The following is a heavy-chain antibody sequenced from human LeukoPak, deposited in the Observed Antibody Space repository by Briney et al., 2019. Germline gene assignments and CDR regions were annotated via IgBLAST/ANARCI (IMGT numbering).Heavy chain of an antibody. CDR3: ARHLYYDSSGYEFYYYYMDV. D-gene: IGHD3-22*01. CDR2: IYTSGST. Sequence: SETLSLTCAVYGGSFSGYYWSWIRQPPGKGLEWIGYIYTSGSTNYNPSLKSRVTISVDTSKNQFSLKLSSVTAADTAVYYCARHLYYDSSGYEFYYYYMDVWGKGTTVTVSS. J-gene: IGHJ6*03. CDR1: GGSFSGYY. V-gene: IGHV4-4*09.